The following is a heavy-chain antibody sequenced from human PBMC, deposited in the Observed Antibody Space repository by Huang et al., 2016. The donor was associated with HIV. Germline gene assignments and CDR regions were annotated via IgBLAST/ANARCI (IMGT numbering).Heavy chain of an antibody. CDR2: IRASNGVP. V-gene: IGHV1-18*01. CDR1: GYTFTSYG. D-gene: IGHD2-2*01. J-gene: IGHJ3*02. CDR3: ARDSPLLGVVIVVVPTAPNAFDI. Sequence: QVQLVQSGVEVKKPGASVKVSCKASGYTFTSYGISWVRQDPGQGLAWSGWIRASNGVPNYAQNGQGRVTMTTDTSTSTSYMELRSLRSDDTAVYYCARDSPLLGVVIVVVPTAPNAFDIWGQGTMVTVSS.